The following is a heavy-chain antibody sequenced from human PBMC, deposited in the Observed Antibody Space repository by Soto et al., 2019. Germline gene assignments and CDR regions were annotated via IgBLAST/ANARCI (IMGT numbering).Heavy chain of an antibody. J-gene: IGHJ6*02. CDR3: ARDLVVVVAAFDYYYYYGMDV. V-gene: IGHV1-18*01. Sequence: GASVKVSCKASGYTFTSYGISWVRQAPGQGLEWMGWISAYNGNTNYAQKLQGRVTMTTDTSTSTAYMELRSLRSDDTAVYYCARDLVVVVAAFDYYYYYGMDVWGQGTTVTVSS. D-gene: IGHD2-15*01. CDR2: ISAYNGNT. CDR1: GYTFTSYG.